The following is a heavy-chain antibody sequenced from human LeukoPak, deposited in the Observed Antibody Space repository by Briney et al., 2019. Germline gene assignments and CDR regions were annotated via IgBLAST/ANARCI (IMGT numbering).Heavy chain of an antibody. CDR2: IIPIFGTA. CDR3: ARGKPNYGDYVPSDY. D-gene: IGHD4-17*01. CDR1: GGTFSSYA. V-gene: IGHV1-69*06. Sequence: SVKVSCKASGGTFSSYAISWVRQAPGQGLEWMGGIIPIFGTANYAQKFQGRVTITADKSTSTAYMELSSLRSEDTAVYYCARGKPNYGDYVPSDYWGQGTLVTVSS. J-gene: IGHJ4*02.